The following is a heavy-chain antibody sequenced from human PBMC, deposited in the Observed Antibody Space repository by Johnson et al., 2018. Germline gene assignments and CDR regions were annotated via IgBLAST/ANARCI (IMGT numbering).Heavy chain of an antibody. Sequence: QVQLVQSGGGVVQPGRSLRLSCAASGFTFNSYGMHWVRQAPGKGLEWVAVISYDGSKKYYADSVKGRFTISRDKSKNTLYLQMNSLSAGDTAVYYCASSRGWGVVPAAPSMDVWGQGTTVTVAS. CDR2: ISYDGSKK. V-gene: IGHV3-30*03. J-gene: IGHJ6*02. CDR3: ASSRGWGVVPAAPSMDV. CDR1: GFTFNSYG. D-gene: IGHD2-2*01.